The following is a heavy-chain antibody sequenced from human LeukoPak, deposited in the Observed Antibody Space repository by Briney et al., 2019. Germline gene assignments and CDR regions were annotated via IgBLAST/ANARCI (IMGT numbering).Heavy chain of an antibody. D-gene: IGHD2-2*01. J-gene: IGHJ4*02. Sequence: GESLTISCKGSGYSFSNYWIGWVRQMPGKGLEWVAIIFPGDSDTRYSPSFRGQVTISADKSISTACLQWSSLKASDTAMYYCARRTEYYFVYWGQRALVTVSS. CDR1: GYSFSNYW. CDR2: IFPGDSDT. CDR3: ARRTEYYFVY. V-gene: IGHV5-51*03.